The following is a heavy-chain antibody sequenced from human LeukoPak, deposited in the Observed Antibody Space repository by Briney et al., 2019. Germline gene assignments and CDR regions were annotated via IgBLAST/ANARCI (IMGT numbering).Heavy chain of an antibody. CDR3: ARDCSGGSCYDGVDY. J-gene: IGHJ4*02. CDR2: ISGYNGNI. CDR1: GYTFTRYG. D-gene: IGHD2-15*01. Sequence: ASVTVSCKASGYTFTRYGITWVRQAPGQGLEWMGWISGYNGNIKYAQKFQGRVTMTTDTSTNTAYMELRSLRSDDTAVYYCARDCSGGSCYDGVDYWGQGTLVTVSS. V-gene: IGHV1-18*01.